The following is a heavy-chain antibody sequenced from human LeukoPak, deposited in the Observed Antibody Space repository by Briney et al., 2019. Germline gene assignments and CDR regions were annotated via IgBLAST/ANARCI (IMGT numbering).Heavy chain of an antibody. D-gene: IGHD1-26*01. J-gene: IGHJ4*02. CDR3: ARDKGIVGASVDY. CDR1: GLTFSSNT. Sequence: GGSLRLSCAASGLTFSSNTMNWVRQAPGKGLEWVSSISSSSSYIYYADSVKGRFTISRDNAKNSLYLQMNSLRAEDTAVYYCARDKGIVGASVDYWGQGTLVTDSS. V-gene: IGHV3-21*01. CDR2: ISSSSSYI.